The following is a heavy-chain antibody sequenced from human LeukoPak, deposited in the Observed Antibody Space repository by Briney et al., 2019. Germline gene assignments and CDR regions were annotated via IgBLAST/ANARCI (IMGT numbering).Heavy chain of an antibody. D-gene: IGHD3-22*01. Sequence: ASVKVSCKASGYTFTSYYMHWVRQAPGQGLEWLVIINPSGGSTSYAQKFQGRVTMTRDTSTSTVYMELSSLRSEDTAVYYCARDSKARNYYDSSGGPYYFDYWGQGTLVTVSS. CDR1: GYTFTSYY. CDR2: INPSGGST. J-gene: IGHJ4*02. CDR3: ARDSKARNYYDSSGGPYYFDY. V-gene: IGHV1-46*01.